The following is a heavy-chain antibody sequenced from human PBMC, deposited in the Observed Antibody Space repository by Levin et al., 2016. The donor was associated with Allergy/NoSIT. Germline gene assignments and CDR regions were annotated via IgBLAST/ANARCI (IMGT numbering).Heavy chain of an antibody. V-gene: IGHV3-53*01. Sequence: GGSLRLSCAASGFIVSSNYMSWVRQAPGKGLEWVSVIYRDDKTYYADSVKGRFTISRDNSKNTLYLQMNSLRAEDTAVYYCARDPEFGDYVGYFDYWGQGTVVTVSS. CDR2: IYRDDKT. J-gene: IGHJ4*02. CDR3: ARDPEFGDYVGYFDY. CDR1: GFIVSSNY. D-gene: IGHD4-17*01.